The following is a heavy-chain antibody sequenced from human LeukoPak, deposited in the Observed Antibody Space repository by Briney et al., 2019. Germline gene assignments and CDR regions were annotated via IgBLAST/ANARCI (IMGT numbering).Heavy chain of an antibody. CDR3: ARLNSVNYYYYGMDV. CDR1: GYSFTTYW. D-gene: IGHD2/OR15-2a*01. Sequence: GESLKISCKGSGYSFTTYWIGWVRQMPGKGLEWMGINYPGDSDTRYSPSFQGPLTISADKSISTAYLQWSSLKASDTAMYFCARLNSVNYYYYGMDVWGQGTTVTVTS. V-gene: IGHV5-51*01. CDR2: NYPGDSDT. J-gene: IGHJ6*02.